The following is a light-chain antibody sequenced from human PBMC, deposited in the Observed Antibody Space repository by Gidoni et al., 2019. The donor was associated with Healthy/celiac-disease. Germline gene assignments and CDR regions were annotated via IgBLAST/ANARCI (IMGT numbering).Light chain of an antibody. V-gene: IGKV1-5*03. CDR3: QQYNSYSMCS. J-gene: IGKJ2*04. CDR1: QSISSW. Sequence: DIQMTQSPSTLSASVGDRVTITCRASQSISSWLAWYQQKPGKAPKLLIYKASSLESGVPSRFSGSGSGTEFTLTISSLQPDDFATYYCQQYNSYSMCSFXHXTKLEIK. CDR2: KAS.